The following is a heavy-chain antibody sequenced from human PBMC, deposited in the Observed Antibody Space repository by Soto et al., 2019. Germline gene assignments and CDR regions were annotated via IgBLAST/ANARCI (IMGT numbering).Heavy chain of an antibody. D-gene: IGHD6-6*01. CDR1: GFTFSSYG. CDR3: AKGIGISSSNYYYYYGMDV. Sequence: QVQLVESGGGVVQPGRSLRLSCAASGFTFSSYGMHWVRQAPGKGLEWVAVISYDGSNKYYADSVKGRFTISRDNSKNSLYLQMNSLRAEDTAVYYCAKGIGISSSNYYYYYGMDVWCQGTTVTVSS. CDR2: ISYDGSNK. J-gene: IGHJ6*02. V-gene: IGHV3-30*18.